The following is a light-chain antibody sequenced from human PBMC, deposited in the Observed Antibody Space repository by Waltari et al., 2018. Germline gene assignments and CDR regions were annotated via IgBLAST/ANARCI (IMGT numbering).Light chain of an antibody. CDR3: QQYNTYSS. CDR1: QSISNW. V-gene: IGKV1-5*03. CDR2: KAS. J-gene: IGKJ2*01. Sequence: DIQMTQSPSFLSSSVGDRVTITCRASQSISNWLAWYQQKPGKAPILLIYKASILKSGVPSRFSGSGSGTQFTLTISSLQPDDFATYYCQQYNTYSSFGQGTKLQIK.